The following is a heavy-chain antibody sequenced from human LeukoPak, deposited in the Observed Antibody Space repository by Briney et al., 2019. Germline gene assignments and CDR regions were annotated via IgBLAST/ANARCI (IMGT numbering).Heavy chain of an antibody. J-gene: IGHJ5*02. D-gene: IGHD2-2*01. CDR1: GYIFSDYG. Sequence: ASVKVSCTASGYIFSDYGVSWVRQAPGQGLEWMGWISAYNGNTDYAQNFQGRVTMTTDKSTRTAFLELRSLRPDDTAVYYCAREEYHLVSLDPWGQGTLVTVSS. CDR2: ISAYNGNT. CDR3: AREEYHLVSLDP. V-gene: IGHV1-18*01.